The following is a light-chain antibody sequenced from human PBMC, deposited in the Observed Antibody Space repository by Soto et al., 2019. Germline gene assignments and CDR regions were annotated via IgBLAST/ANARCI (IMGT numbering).Light chain of an antibody. CDR3: SSYTSSATWV. CDR1: SSDVGGYNS. J-gene: IGLJ3*02. CDR2: EVT. Sequence: QSVLTQPASVSGSPGQSITISCTGTSSDVGGYNSVSWYPHYPGKTPQVLIHEVTNRPSGISDRFSGAKSGNTASLTISGLQADDEAIYYCSSYTSSATWVFGGGTKLTVL. V-gene: IGLV2-14*01.